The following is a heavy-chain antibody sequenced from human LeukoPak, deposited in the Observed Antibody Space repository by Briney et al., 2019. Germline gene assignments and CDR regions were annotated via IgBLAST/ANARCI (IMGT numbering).Heavy chain of an antibody. D-gene: IGHD3-22*01. CDR3: ARGRMPDYYDSSGYQRRFDY. CDR2: IYYTGGT. CDR1: GGSIGSNY. J-gene: IGHJ4*02. V-gene: IGHV4-59*01. Sequence: SETLSLTCTVSGGSIGSNYWTWIRQPPGKGLEYIGYIYYTGGTNYNPSLKSRVTISVDTSKNQFSLKLSSVTAADTAVYYCARGRMPDYYDSSGYQRRFDYWGQGTLVTVSS.